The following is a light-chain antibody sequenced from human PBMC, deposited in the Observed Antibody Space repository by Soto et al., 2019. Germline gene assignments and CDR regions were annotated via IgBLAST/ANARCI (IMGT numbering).Light chain of an antibody. CDR3: QQLNSYPRF. Sequence: DIQLTQSPSFLSASVGDRVTITCRASQGISSYLVWYQQRPGKAPKLLIYAASTLQSGVPSRFSGSGSGTEFTLTISSLQPEDFATYYCQQLNSYPRFFGGGTKVEIK. CDR1: QGISSY. V-gene: IGKV1-9*01. J-gene: IGKJ4*01. CDR2: AAS.